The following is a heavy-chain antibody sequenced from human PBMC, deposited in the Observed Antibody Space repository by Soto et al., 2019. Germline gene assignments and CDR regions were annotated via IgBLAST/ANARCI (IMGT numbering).Heavy chain of an antibody. CDR1: GYGFTSYW. J-gene: IGHJ6*02. V-gene: IGHV5-51*01. CDR2: IYPGDSDT. Sequence: GESLKISCTGSGYGFTSYWIGWVRQMPGKGLEWMGSIYPGDSDTRSSPSFQGQVTISADKSISTAYLQWSSLKASDTAMYYCASDESHYYYQGMDVWGQGTTVTVSS. CDR3: ASDESHYYYQGMDV.